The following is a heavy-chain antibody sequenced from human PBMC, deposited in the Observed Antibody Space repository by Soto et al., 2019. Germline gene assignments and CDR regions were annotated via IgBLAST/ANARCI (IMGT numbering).Heavy chain of an antibody. CDR1: GYTFTSYD. D-gene: IGHD4-17*01. Sequence: ASVKVSCKASGYTFTSYDINWVRQATGQGLEWMGWMNPNSGNTGYAQKFQGRVTMTRNTSISTAYMELSSLRSEDTAVYYCARGARGTVTTLIRYYYYYMDVWGKGTTVTVSS. CDR3: ARGARGTVTTLIRYYYYYMDV. J-gene: IGHJ6*03. CDR2: MNPNSGNT. V-gene: IGHV1-8*01.